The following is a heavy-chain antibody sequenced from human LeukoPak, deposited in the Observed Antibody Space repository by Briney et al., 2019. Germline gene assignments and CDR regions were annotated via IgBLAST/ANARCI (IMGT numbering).Heavy chain of an antibody. D-gene: IGHD3-22*01. CDR1: GGSISGYS. Sequence: SETLSLTCTVSGGSISGYSWSWIRQPPGKGLEWIGYMYHNGGPTYNPSLESRVTISADTSKNQLSLKLTSVTAADTAVYYCARADSSGYSIFGYWGQGTLVTVSS. CDR2: MYHNGGP. V-gene: IGHV4-59*01. CDR3: ARADSSGYSIFGY. J-gene: IGHJ4*02.